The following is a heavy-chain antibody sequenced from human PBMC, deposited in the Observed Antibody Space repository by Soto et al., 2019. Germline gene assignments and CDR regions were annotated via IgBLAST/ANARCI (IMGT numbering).Heavy chain of an antibody. V-gene: IGHV4-39*01. CDR1: GGSISSSSYY. D-gene: IGHD3-22*01. CDR2: IYYSGST. J-gene: IGHJ5*02. Sequence: SETLSLTCTVSGGSISSSSYYWGWIRQPPGKGLEWIGSIYYSGSTYYNPSLKSRVTISVDTSKNQFSLKLSSVTAADTAVYYCASPKIVFYNWFDAWGQGTLVTVSS. CDR3: ASPKIVFYNWFDA.